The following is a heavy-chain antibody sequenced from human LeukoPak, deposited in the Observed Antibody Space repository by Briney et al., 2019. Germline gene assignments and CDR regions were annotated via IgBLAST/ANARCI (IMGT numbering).Heavy chain of an antibody. J-gene: IGHJ4*02. CDR3: ARADRRYCSDGTCPLDC. CDR1: GGSFSDYY. D-gene: IGHD2-15*01. Sequence: SETLSLTCAVYGGSFSDYYWIWIRQPPGKGLEWIGEMNHSGSTNYNPSLTSRGTISLTPSNTQFSLTLSSVTAADTAVYYCARADRRYCSDGTCPLDCWGQGTLVTVSS. V-gene: IGHV4-34*01. CDR2: MNHSGST.